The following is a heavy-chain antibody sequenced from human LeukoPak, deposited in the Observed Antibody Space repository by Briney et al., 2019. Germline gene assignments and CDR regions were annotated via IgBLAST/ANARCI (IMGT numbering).Heavy chain of an antibody. D-gene: IGHD3-3*01. CDR2: ISRSGSTK. CDR1: GFTFSDYN. Sequence: GGSLRLSCAASGFTFSDYNMRWIRQAPGKGLEWVSSISRSGSTKYYADSVKGRFTISRDNAKNSLFLQMNSLRAEDTAVYYCAKDRFGSFYYFDYWGQGNLVTVSP. V-gene: IGHV3-11*04. J-gene: IGHJ4*02. CDR3: AKDRFGSFYYFDY.